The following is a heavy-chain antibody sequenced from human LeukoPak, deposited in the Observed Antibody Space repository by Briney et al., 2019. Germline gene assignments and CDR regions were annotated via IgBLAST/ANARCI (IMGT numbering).Heavy chain of an antibody. CDR2: TIPIFGTA. CDR3: ARGRDGYNYRSPLDY. V-gene: IGHV1-69*01. CDR1: GGTFSSYA. J-gene: IGHJ4*02. D-gene: IGHD5-24*01. Sequence: GASVKVSCKASGGTFSSYAISWVRQAPGQGLEWMGGTIPIFGTANYAQKFQGRVTITADESTSTAYMELSSLRSEDTAVYYCARGRDGYNYRSPLDYWGQGTLVTVSS.